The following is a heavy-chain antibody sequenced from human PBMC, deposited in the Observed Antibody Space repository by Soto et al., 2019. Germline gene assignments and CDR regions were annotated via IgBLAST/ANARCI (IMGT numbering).Heavy chain of an antibody. D-gene: IGHD3-22*01. CDR2: IVVGSGNT. V-gene: IGHV1-58*01. CDR3: AADFDDSSVGYGMDA. J-gene: IGHJ6*02. Sequence: SSVEVSCKASGFTFTSSAVQWVRQARGQRLEWIGWIVVGSGNTNYAQKLQERVTITRDMSTSTAYMEPSSLRSEDTAVYYCAADFDDSSVGYGMDAWGQGTKVTVSS. CDR1: GFTFTSSA.